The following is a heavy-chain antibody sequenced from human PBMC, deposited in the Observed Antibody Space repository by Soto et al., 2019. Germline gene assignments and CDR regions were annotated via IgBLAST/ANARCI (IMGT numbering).Heavy chain of an antibody. CDR2: IYSGGST. D-gene: IGHD5-12*01. CDR1: GFTVSSNY. J-gene: IGHJ4*02. Sequence: GGSLRLSCAASGFTVSSNYMSWVRQAPGKGLEWVSVIYSGGSTYYADSVKGRFTISRDNSKNTLYLQMNSLRAEDTAVYYCARDNLGYSGYDYFDYWGQGTLVTVSS. CDR3: ARDNLGYSGYDYFDY. V-gene: IGHV3-66*01.